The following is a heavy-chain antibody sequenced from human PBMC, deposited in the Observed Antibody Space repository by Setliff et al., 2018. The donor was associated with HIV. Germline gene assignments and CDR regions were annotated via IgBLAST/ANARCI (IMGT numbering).Heavy chain of an antibody. CDR2: LSPSGTT. CDR3: ARVKSIKTTLVRLWPRFDL. Sequence: PSETLSLTCTVYGGSFSNYYTNWIRQPPGKGLEWIGELSPSGTTRSNPSLQSRVTISVDMSKNQFSLKVRSLTAADTGLYYCARVKSIKTTLVRLWPRFDLWGQGTQVTVSS. CDR1: GGSFSNYY. J-gene: IGHJ5*02. D-gene: IGHD3-10*01. V-gene: IGHV4-34*01.